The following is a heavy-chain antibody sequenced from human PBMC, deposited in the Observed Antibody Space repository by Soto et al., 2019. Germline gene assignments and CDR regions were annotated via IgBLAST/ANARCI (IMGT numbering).Heavy chain of an antibody. CDR1: CYTFTSYG. D-gene: IGHD2-2*02. J-gene: IGHJ6*02. Sequence: ASVKVSFKASCYTFTSYGISWVRQAPGQGLEWMGWISAYNGNTNYAQKLQGRVTMTTDTSTSTAYMELRSLRSDDTAVYYCAREDMVVVPAAIGYYYGMDVWGQGTTVTVSS. V-gene: IGHV1-18*04. CDR3: AREDMVVVPAAIGYYYGMDV. CDR2: ISAYNGNT.